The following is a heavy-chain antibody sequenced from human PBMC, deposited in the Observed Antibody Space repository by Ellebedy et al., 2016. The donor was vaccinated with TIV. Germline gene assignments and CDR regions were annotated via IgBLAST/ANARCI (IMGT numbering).Heavy chain of an antibody. CDR2: IYTSGST. J-gene: IGHJ6*03. CDR3: AREFPDYYYYYMDV. CDR1: GGSISSYY. V-gene: IGHV4-4*07. Sequence: SETLSLTXTVSGGSISSYYWSWIRQPAGKGLEWIGRIYTSGSTNYNPSLKSRVTMSVDTSKNQFSLKLSSVTAADTAVYYCAREFPDYYYYYMDVWGKGTTVTVSS.